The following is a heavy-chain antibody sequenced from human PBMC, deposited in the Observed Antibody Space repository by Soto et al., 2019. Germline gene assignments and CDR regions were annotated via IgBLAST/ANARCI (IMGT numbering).Heavy chain of an antibody. CDR2: ISSRSSTI. J-gene: IGHJ4*02. V-gene: IGHV3-11*01. D-gene: IGHD2-8*01. CDR3: ASGTHGAFLAY. CDR1: GFTFSDYY. Sequence: PGGSLRLSCAASGFTFSDYYMSWIRQAPGKGLEWVSYISSRSSTIFYADSVKGRFTISRDNVKNSLYLQMNSLRAEDTAVYYCASGTHGAFLAYWGQGILVTVSS.